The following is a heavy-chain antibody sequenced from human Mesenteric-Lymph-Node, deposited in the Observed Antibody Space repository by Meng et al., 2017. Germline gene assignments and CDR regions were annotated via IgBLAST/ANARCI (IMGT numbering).Heavy chain of an antibody. D-gene: IGHD5-24*01. V-gene: IGHV4-4*02. Sequence: SETLSLTCAVSGGSISGSNWWTWVRQPPGKGLEWIGSIYHSGSTYYNPSLKSRVTISVDTSKNQFSLKLSSVTAADTAVYYCARASSATMGHHDYWGQGTLVTVSS. J-gene: IGHJ4*02. CDR3: ARASSATMGHHDY. CDR1: GGSISGSNW. CDR2: IYHSGST.